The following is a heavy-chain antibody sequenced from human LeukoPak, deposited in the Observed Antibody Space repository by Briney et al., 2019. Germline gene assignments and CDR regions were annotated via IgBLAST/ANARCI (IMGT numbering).Heavy chain of an antibody. CDR3: ARGGGLDV. V-gene: IGHV3-7*03. J-gene: IGHJ6*02. D-gene: IGHD3-16*01. CDR1: GFTFSTYW. CDR2: IRQDGSEK. Sequence: GGSLRLSCAASGFTFSTYWMSWVRQAPGKGLEWVATIRQDGSEKHYVDSVEGRFTISRDNAQNSLYLQMSNLRAEDTAVYFCARGGGLDVWGQGATVTASS.